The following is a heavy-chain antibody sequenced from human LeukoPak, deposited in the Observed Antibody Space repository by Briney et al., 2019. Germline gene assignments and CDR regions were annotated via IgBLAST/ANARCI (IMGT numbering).Heavy chain of an antibody. Sequence: SVKVSCKASGGTFSSYAISWVRQARGQGLEWMGGIIPIFGTANYAQKFQGGVTITAAESTSTAYMELSSLRSEDTAVYYCARVNRDCSSTSCYNYFDYWGQGTLVTVSS. CDR3: ARVNRDCSSTSCYNYFDY. J-gene: IGHJ4*02. D-gene: IGHD2-2*02. V-gene: IGHV1-69*13. CDR2: IIPIFGTA. CDR1: GGTFSSYA.